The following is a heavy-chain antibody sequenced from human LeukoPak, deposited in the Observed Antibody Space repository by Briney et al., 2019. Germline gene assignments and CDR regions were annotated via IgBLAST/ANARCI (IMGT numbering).Heavy chain of an antibody. J-gene: IGHJ6*03. CDR3: ARSIYYGSGSYGGYYYYMDV. CDR2: IIPILGIA. D-gene: IGHD3-10*01. CDR1: GGTFSSYA. Sequence: SVKVSCKASGGTFSSYAISWVRQAPGQGLEWMGRIIPILGIANYAQKFQGRVTITADKSTSTAYMELSSLRSEDTAVYYCARSIYYGSGSYGGYYYYMDVWGKGTTVTVSS. V-gene: IGHV1-69*04.